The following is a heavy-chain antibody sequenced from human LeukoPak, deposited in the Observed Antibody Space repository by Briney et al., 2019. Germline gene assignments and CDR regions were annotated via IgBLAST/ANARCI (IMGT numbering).Heavy chain of an antibody. V-gene: IGHV3-33*01. CDR3: VRDAQRGFDYSNSLKY. CDR2: IWSDGSNR. CDR1: GFIYSHYG. D-gene: IGHD4-11*01. J-gene: IGHJ4*01. Sequence: GGSLRLSCAASGFIYSHYGMHWVRQAPGKGLEWVAVIWSDGSNRFYAGSVKGRFTISRDNSQRTLFLQMNSLRVDDTAMYYCVRDAQRGFDYSNSLKYWGHGTLVTVFS.